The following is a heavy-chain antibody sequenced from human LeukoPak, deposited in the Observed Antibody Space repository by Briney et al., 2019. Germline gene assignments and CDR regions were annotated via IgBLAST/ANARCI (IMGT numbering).Heavy chain of an antibody. V-gene: IGHV4-59*08. Sequence: PSETLSLTCTVSGGSISNYYWTWLRQPPGKGLEWIGYIFHIGSTKYNPSLQSRVTISVDTSKNRFSLKLSSVTAADTAVYYCARHSPTYYDFDYWGQGTLVTVSS. J-gene: IGHJ4*02. CDR1: GGSISNYY. CDR2: IFHIGST. CDR3: ARHSPTYYDFDY. D-gene: IGHD3-10*01.